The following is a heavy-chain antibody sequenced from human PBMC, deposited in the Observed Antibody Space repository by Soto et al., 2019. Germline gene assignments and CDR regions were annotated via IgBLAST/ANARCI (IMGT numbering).Heavy chain of an antibody. CDR1: GFTFSSYA. CDR2: ISYDGSNK. J-gene: IGHJ4*02. Sequence: GGSLRLSCAASGFTFSSYAMHWVRQAPGKGLEWVAVISYDGSNKYYADSVKGRFTISRDNSKNTLYLQMNSLRAEDTAVYYCASIEHDLDYWGQGTLVTVSS. V-gene: IGHV3-30-3*01. CDR3: ASIEHDLDY. D-gene: IGHD1-26*01.